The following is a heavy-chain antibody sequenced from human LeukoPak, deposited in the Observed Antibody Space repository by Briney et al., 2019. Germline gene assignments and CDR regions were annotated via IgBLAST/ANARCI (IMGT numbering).Heavy chain of an antibody. V-gene: IGHV4-59*01. CDR2: IDYSGST. CDR3: TTDVTYYYGPATAH. J-gene: IGHJ4*02. D-gene: IGHD3-10*01. CDR1: GGSISTYY. Sequence: SETLSLTCSVSGGSISTYYWSWIRQPPGKGLEWIGYIDYSGSTNYNPSLKSRVTMSVDTSKNQFSLKLSSVTAADTAVYYCTTDVTYYYGPATAHWGQGTLVTVSS.